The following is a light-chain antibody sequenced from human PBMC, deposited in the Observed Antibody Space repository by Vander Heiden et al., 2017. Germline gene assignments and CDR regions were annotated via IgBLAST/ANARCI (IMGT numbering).Light chain of an antibody. Sequence: DIVLTQSPGTLSLSPGGKVTLSCRASQNVMRTSLAWYPQPPGQAPRLLIEGVSIRATGIPDRFSGSGSGTDFTLTISRLEPEDFAVYYWQQYDGSPLTFGQGTKVEIK. J-gene: IGKJ1*01. CDR1: QNVMRTS. V-gene: IGKV3-20*01. CDR2: GVS. CDR3: QQYDGSPLT.